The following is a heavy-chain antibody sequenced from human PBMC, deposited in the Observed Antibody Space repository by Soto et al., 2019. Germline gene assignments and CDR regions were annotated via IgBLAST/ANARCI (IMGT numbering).Heavy chain of an antibody. Sequence: GASVKVSCKASGYTFTSYYMHWVRQAPGQGLEWMGIINPSGGSTSYAQKFQGRVTMTRDTSTSTVYMELSSLRSEDTAVYYCARSIEYQIFGGNNWFDPWGQGTLVTVSS. J-gene: IGHJ5*02. CDR3: ARSIEYQIFGGNNWFDP. CDR1: GYTFTSYY. V-gene: IGHV1-46*03. CDR2: INPSGGST. D-gene: IGHD3-16*01.